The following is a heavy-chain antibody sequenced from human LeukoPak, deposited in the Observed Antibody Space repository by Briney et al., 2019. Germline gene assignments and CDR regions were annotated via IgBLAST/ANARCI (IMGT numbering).Heavy chain of an antibody. D-gene: IGHD6-13*01. J-gene: IGHJ4*02. CDR2: IKQDGSEK. CDR3: AKDYPSWYGRDYFDY. CDR1: GFTFSSYW. Sequence: GGSLRLSCAASGFTFSSYWMSWVRQAPGKGLEWVANIKQDGSEKYYVDSAKGRFTISRDNAKNSLYLQMNSLRAEDTAVYYCAKDYPSWYGRDYFDYWGQGTLVTVSS. V-gene: IGHV3-7*03.